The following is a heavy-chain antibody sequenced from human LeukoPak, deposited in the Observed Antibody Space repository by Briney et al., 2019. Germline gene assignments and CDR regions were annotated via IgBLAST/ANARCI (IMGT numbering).Heavy chain of an antibody. CDR3: AIFSLGRGFDY. J-gene: IGHJ4*02. CDR2: IGGTGGST. V-gene: IGHV3-23*01. D-gene: IGHD1-26*01. CDR1: GFTFINYA. Sequence: TGGSLRLSCAASGFTFINYAMSWVRQAPGKGLEWVSAIGGTGGSTYYADSVKGRFTISRDNSKNTLYLQMNSLRAEDTAVYYCAIFSLGRGFDYWGQGTLVTVSS.